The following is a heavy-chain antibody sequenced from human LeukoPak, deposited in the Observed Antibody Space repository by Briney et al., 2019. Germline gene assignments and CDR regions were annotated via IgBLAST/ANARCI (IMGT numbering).Heavy chain of an antibody. V-gene: IGHV4-31*03. CDR3: ARDLGDCSSTSCYTPHSGMDV. CDR2: IYYSGST. D-gene: IGHD2-2*02. CDR1: GGSISSGGYY. Sequence: SEALSLTCTVSGGSISSGGYYWSRIRQHPGKGLEWIGFIYYSGSTYYNPSLKSRVTISVDTSKNQFSLKLSSVTAADTAVYYCARDLGDCSSTSCYTPHSGMDVWGQGTTVTVSS. J-gene: IGHJ6*02.